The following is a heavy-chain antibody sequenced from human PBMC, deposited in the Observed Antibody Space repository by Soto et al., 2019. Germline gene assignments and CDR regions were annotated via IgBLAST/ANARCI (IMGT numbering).Heavy chain of an antibody. CDR3: ARSKAHSSWYVLGY. J-gene: IGHJ4*02. CDR2: IWYDGSNK. D-gene: IGHD6-13*01. Sequence: QVQLVESGGGVVQPGRSLRLSCAASGFTFSSYGMHWVRQAPGKGLEWVAVIWYDGSNKYYADSVKGRFTISRDNSKNPLYLQMNSLRAEDTAVYYCARSKAHSSWYVLGYWGQGTLVTVSS. V-gene: IGHV3-33*01. CDR1: GFTFSSYG.